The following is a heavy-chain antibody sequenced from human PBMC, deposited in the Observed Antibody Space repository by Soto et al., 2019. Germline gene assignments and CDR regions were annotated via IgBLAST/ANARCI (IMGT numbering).Heavy chain of an antibody. Sequence: SETLSLTCTVSGGSISSYYWSWIRQPPGKGLEWIGYIYYSGSTNYNPSLKSRVTISVDTSKNQFSLKLSSVTAEDTAVYYCAREYYYGSGSPGYYYYGMDVWGQGTTVTVSS. CDR1: GGSISSYY. D-gene: IGHD3-10*01. J-gene: IGHJ6*02. CDR3: AREYYYGSGSPGYYYYGMDV. V-gene: IGHV4-59*01. CDR2: IYYSGST.